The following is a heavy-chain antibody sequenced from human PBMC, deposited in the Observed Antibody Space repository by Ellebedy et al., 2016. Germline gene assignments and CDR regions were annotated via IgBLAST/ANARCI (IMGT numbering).Heavy chain of an antibody. D-gene: IGHD5-18*01. V-gene: IGHV3-15*01. CDR2: IKSKTDGGAA. Sequence: GESLKISCAASGFTFSNAWMNWVRQAPGKGLEWVGRIKSKTDGGAADYAAPVKGRLTISRDDSKNTLYLQMNSLKTEDTAVYFCTTVHRYNYDSVWGQGTLVTVSS. J-gene: IGHJ4*02. CDR1: GFTFSNAW. CDR3: TTVHRYNYDSV.